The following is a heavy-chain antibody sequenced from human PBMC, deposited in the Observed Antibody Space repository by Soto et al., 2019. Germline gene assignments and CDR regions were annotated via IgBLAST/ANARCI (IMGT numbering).Heavy chain of an antibody. V-gene: IGHV4-31*03. CDR3: ARSPEATVTAFDY. J-gene: IGHJ4*02. Sequence: QVQLQESGPGLVKPSQTLSLTCTVSGGSISSGGYYWSWIRQHPGKGLEWIGYIYYSGSTYYNPSLKSRVTXSXDXXKNQFSLKLSSVTAADTAVYYCARSPEATVTAFDYWGQGTLVTVSS. D-gene: IGHD4-17*01. CDR2: IYYSGST. CDR1: GGSISSGGYY.